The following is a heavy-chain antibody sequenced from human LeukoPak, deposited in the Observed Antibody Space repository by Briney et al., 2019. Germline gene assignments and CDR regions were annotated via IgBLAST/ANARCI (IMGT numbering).Heavy chain of an antibody. V-gene: IGHV4-34*01. CDR1: GGSFSGYY. Sequence: SETLSLTCAVYGGSFSGYYWSWIRQPPGKGLEWIGEINHSGSTNYSPSLKSRVTISVDTSKNQFSLKLSSVTAADTAVYYCARVGIVDLYYFDYWGQGTLVTVSS. CDR2: INHSGST. J-gene: IGHJ4*02. D-gene: IGHD1-26*01. CDR3: ARVGIVDLYYFDY.